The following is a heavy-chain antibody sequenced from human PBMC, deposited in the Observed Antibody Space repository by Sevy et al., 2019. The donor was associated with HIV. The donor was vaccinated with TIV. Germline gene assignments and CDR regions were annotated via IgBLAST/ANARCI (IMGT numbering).Heavy chain of an antibody. D-gene: IGHD3-3*01. V-gene: IGHV3-66*01. J-gene: IGHJ6*02. Sequence: GGSLRLSCAASGFTVSSHYMSWVRQAPGKGLEWVSVIYSGGSAYYADSVKGRLTISRDNSKNTLYLQMNSLRAEDTAVYYGARDNNFWSGYGKTYYGMDVWGQGTTVTVSS. CDR1: GFTVSSHY. CDR2: IYSGGSA. CDR3: ARDNNFWSGYGKTYYGMDV.